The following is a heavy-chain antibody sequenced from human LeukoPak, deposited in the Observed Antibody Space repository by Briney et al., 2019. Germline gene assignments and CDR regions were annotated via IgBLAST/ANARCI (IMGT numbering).Heavy chain of an antibody. Sequence: PGGSLRLSCAASGFTFSSYDMNWVRQARGKGLEWVSYISSSSNTIYYADSVKGRFTISRDNAKNSLYLQMNSLRAEDTALYYCARGVATITRRYFDYWGQGTLVTVSS. D-gene: IGHD5-12*01. V-gene: IGHV3-48*03. CDR3: ARGVATITRRYFDY. J-gene: IGHJ4*02. CDR2: ISSSSNTI. CDR1: GFTFSSYD.